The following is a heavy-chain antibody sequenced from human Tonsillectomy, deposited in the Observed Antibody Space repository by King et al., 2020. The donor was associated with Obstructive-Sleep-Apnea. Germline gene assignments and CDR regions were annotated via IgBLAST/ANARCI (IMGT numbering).Heavy chain of an antibody. CDR3: EGAGSGRGDY. CDR1: GFTFSSYS. V-gene: IGHV3-21*01. D-gene: IGHD3-10*01. CDR2: ISSSSSYI. Sequence: VQLVESGGGLVKPGGSLRLSCAASGFTFSSYSMNWVRQAPGKGLEWVSSISSSSSYIYYADSVKGRFTISRDNAKNSLYLQMNSLRAGDTAVYYCEGAGSGRGDYWGQGTLVTVSS. J-gene: IGHJ4*02.